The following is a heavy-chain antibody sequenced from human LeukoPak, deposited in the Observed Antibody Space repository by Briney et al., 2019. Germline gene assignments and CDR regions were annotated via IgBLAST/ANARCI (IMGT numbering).Heavy chain of an antibody. D-gene: IGHD6-13*01. CDR1: GHIFTGYY. Sequence: VASVKVSCKASGHIFTGYYMHWVRQAPGQGLEWMGWINPNSGGTNYAHKFQGRVTMTRDTSISTAYMELSRLRSDDTAVYYCARDRPPQLVRPFDYWGQGTLATVSS. CDR3: ARDRPPQLVRPFDY. CDR2: INPNSGGT. J-gene: IGHJ4*02. V-gene: IGHV1-2*07.